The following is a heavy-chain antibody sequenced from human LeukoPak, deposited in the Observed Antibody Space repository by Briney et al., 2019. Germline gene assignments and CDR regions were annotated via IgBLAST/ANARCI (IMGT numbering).Heavy chain of an antibody. CDR1: GFTFSGSA. V-gene: IGHV3-73*01. CDR3: TRHRANYYGSGSSAFDI. J-gene: IGHJ3*02. D-gene: IGHD3-10*01. CDR2: IRSKANSYAT. Sequence: GGSLRLSCAASGFTFSGSAMHWVRQASGKGLEWVGRIRSKANSYATAYAASVKGRFTISRDDSKNTAYLQMNSLKTEDTAVYYCTRHRANYYGSGSSAFDIWGQGTMSPSLQ.